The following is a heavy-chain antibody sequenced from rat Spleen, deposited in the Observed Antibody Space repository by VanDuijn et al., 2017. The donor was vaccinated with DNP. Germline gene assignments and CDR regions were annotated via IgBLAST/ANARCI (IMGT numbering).Heavy chain of an antibody. Sequence: EVQLVESGGGLVQPGRSLKLSCAASGFTFSNYDLAWVRQAPTKGLEWVAAISTGGGNTYYRDSVKGRFTFSRDNAKNTLYLQMNSLRSEDTATYYCARGSGTYYWYFDFWGPGTMVTVSS. CDR3: ARGSGTYYWYFDF. J-gene: IGHJ1*01. CDR2: ISTGGGNT. D-gene: IGHD5-1*01. V-gene: IGHV5S13*01. CDR1: GFTFSNYD.